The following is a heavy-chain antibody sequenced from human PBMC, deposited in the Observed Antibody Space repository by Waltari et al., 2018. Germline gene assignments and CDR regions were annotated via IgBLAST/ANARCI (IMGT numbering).Heavy chain of an antibody. Sequence: QVQLVESGGGVVQPGRSLRLSCAASGFTFSNFAIHWVRQAPGKGLEWVAVISYDGSDKYYADSVKGRFTISRDNSKNTVYLQMNSLRAEDTAVYYCAKAPYSSSQNFDYWGQGTLVTVSS. CDR2: ISYDGSDK. CDR1: GFTFSNFA. CDR3: AKAPYSSSQNFDY. V-gene: IGHV3-30-3*01. D-gene: IGHD6-6*01. J-gene: IGHJ4*02.